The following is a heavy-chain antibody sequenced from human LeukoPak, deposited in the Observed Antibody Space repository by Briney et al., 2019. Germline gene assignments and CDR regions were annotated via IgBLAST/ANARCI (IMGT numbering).Heavy chain of an antibody. J-gene: IGHJ4*02. CDR1: GFTFSTYG. V-gene: IGHV3-30*02. Sequence: GGSLRLSCVASGFTFSTYGMHWVRQAPGKGLEWVAFISYDGSKKYYADSVKGRFTISRDNSKNTLHLQMNSLRAEDTAVYYCAKGVPSCSTTSCYADYWGQGTLVTVSS. D-gene: IGHD2-2*01. CDR3: AKGVPSCSTTSCYADY. CDR2: ISYDGSKK.